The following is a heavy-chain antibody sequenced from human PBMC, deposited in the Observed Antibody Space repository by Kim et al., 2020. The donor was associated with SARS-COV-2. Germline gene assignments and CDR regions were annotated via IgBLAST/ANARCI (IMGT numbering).Heavy chain of an antibody. CDR3: ARDIRKGSGSYYKYDY. Sequence: GGSLRLSCAASGFTFSSYAMHWVRQAPGKGLEWVAVISYDGSNKYYADSVKGRFTISRDNSKNTLYLQMNSLRAEDTAVYYCARDIRKGSGSYYKYDYWG. V-gene: IGHV3-30*04. CDR2: ISYDGSNK. D-gene: IGHD3-10*01. CDR1: GFTFSSYA. J-gene: IGHJ4*01.